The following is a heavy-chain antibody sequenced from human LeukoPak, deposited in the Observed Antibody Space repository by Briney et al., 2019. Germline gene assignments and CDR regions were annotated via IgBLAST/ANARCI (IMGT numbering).Heavy chain of an antibody. CDR3: AREIGPRQLHLWGSAFDY. CDR1: GYTFTGYY. D-gene: IGHD5-18*01. Sequence: ASVKVSCKTSGYTFTGYYMHWVRQAPGQGLEWMGIINPSGGGTSYAQKFQGRLTMTRDTSTTTVYMELSSLRSEDTAMYYCAREIGPRQLHLWGSAFDYWGQGTLVTVSS. V-gene: IGHV1-46*01. CDR2: INPSGGGT. J-gene: IGHJ4*02.